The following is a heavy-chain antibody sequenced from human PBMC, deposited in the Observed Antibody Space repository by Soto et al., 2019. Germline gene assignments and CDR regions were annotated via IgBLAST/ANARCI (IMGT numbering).Heavy chain of an antibody. Sequence: SVKVSCKASGGTFSSYAISWVRQAPGQGLEWMGGIIPIFGTANYAQKFQGRVTITADESTSTAYMELSSLRSEDTAVYYCARNPALGYCSGGSCYDGPSWGQGTQVTVSS. J-gene: IGHJ4*02. CDR2: IIPIFGTA. D-gene: IGHD2-15*01. CDR1: GGTFSSYA. CDR3: ARNPALGYCSGGSCYDGPS. V-gene: IGHV1-69*13.